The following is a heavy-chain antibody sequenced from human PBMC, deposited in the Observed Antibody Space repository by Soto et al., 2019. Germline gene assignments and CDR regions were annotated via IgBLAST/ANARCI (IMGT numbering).Heavy chain of an antibody. D-gene: IGHD6-6*01. Sequence: EVQLLESGGGLVQPGGSLRLSCAASGFTFSSYAMSWVRQAPGKGLEWVSAISGSGGSTYYADSVKGRITISRENSKYPLYLQMNSLRAEDTAVYYCAKDLISSSSVLDYWGQGTLVTVSS. CDR3: AKDLISSSSVLDY. CDR1: GFTFSSYA. CDR2: ISGSGGST. V-gene: IGHV3-23*01. J-gene: IGHJ4*02.